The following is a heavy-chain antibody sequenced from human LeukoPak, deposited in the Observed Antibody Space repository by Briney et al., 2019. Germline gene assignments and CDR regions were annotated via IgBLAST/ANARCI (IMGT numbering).Heavy chain of an antibody. CDR1: GYTFTIYG. V-gene: IGHV1-18*01. D-gene: IGHD3-16*02. J-gene: IGHJ4*02. CDR2: ISVYNGNT. Sequence: GASVTVSFTASGYTFTIYGISWVRQAPGQGLEWMGWISVYNGNTNYAQKLQGRVTMTTDTSTSTAYMELRSLRSDDTAVYYCARRMITFGGVIVEDYWGQGTLVTVSS. CDR3: ARRMITFGGVIVEDY.